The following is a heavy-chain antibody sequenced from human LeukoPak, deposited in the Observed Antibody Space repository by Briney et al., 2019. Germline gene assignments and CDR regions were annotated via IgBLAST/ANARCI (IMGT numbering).Heavy chain of an antibody. CDR3: ARVTPSAYCSGGSCYPNFDY. V-gene: IGHV4-61*02. D-gene: IGHD2-15*01. Sequence: SQTLSLTCTVSGGSISSGSYYWSWIRQPAGKGLEWIGRIYTSGSTNYNPSLKSRVTISVDTSKNQFSLKLSPVTAADTAVYYCARVTPSAYCSGGSCYPNFDYWGQGTLVTVSS. J-gene: IGHJ4*02. CDR1: GGSISSGSYY. CDR2: IYTSGST.